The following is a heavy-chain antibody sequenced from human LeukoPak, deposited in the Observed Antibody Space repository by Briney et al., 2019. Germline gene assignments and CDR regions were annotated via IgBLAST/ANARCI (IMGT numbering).Heavy chain of an antibody. CDR3: ARLRADHFDY. J-gene: IGHJ4*02. CDR2: INPNTGDT. Sequence: GASVKVSCKASGYTFTGYHMHWVRQAPGQGLEWMGWINPNTGDTNYAQKFQGRVTMTRDTSISTAYMELSRLRSDDTAVYYCARLRADHFDYWGQGTLVTVSS. D-gene: IGHD5-12*01. CDR1: GYTFTGYH. V-gene: IGHV1-2*02.